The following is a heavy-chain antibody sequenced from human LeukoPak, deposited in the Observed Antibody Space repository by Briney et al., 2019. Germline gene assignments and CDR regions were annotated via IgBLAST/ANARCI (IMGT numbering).Heavy chain of an antibody. CDR1: GYTFTSYG. CDR2: ISAYNGNT. V-gene: IGHV1-18*01. Sequence: GASVKVSCKASGYTFTSYGISWVRQAPGQGLEWMGWISAYNGNTNYAQKLQGRVTMTTDTSTSTAYMELRSLRSDDTAVYYCARDDYGSGSYRRSAASRYFDYWGQGTLVTVSS. D-gene: IGHD3-10*01. CDR3: ARDDYGSGSYRRSAASRYFDY. J-gene: IGHJ4*02.